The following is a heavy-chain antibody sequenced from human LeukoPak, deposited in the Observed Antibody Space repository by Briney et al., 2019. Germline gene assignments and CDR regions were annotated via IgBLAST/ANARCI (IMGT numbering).Heavy chain of an antibody. V-gene: IGHV4-34*01. CDR1: GGSSSGYY. CDR3: ARGRRGYSSSWFGPAFDP. J-gene: IGHJ5*02. D-gene: IGHD6-13*01. Sequence: PSETLSLTCAVYGGSSSGYYWSWIRQPPGKGLEWIGEINHSGSTNYNPSLKSRVTISVDTSKNQFSLKLSSVTAADTAVYYCARGRRGYSSSWFGPAFDPWGQGTLVTVSS. CDR2: INHSGST.